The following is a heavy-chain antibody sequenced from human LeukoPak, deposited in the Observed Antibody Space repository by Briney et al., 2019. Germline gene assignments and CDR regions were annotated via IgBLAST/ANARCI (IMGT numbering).Heavy chain of an antibody. CDR2: INPNSGGT. Sequence: ASVKVSCKASGYTFTGYYMHWVRQAPGQGLEWMGWINPNSGGTNYAQKLQGRVIMTRDTSISTAYMELSRLRSDDTAVYYCAREYSWWENWFDPWGQGTLVTVSS. D-gene: IGHD2-8*02. V-gene: IGHV1-2*02. CDR3: AREYSWWENWFDP. CDR1: GYTFTGYY. J-gene: IGHJ5*02.